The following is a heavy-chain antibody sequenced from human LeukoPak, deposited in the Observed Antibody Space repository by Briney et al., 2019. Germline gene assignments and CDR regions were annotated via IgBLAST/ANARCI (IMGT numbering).Heavy chain of an antibody. D-gene: IGHD3-22*01. Sequence: EASVKVSCKASGGTFSSYAISWVRQAPGQGLEWMGRIIPILGIANYAQKFQGRVTITADKSTSTAYMELSSLRSEDTAVYYCAREPSSYYCDSSGYYYPHDAFDIWGQGTMVTVSS. V-gene: IGHV1-69*04. CDR2: IIPILGIA. CDR3: AREPSSYYCDSSGYYYPHDAFDI. CDR1: GGTFSSYA. J-gene: IGHJ3*02.